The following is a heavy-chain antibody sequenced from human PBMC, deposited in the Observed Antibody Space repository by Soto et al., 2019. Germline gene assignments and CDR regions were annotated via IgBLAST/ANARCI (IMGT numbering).Heavy chain of an antibody. J-gene: IGHJ6*02. CDR2: INPSGGST. D-gene: IGHD2-15*01. CDR1: GYTFTSYY. V-gene: IGHV1-46*01. CDR3: ARKGTLLRGMDV. Sequence: QVQLVQSGAEVKKPGASVKVSCKASGYTFTSYYMHWVRQAPGQGLEWMGIINPSGGSTSYAQKFQGRVTMTRDTSTSTVDMELSSLRSEDAAVYSCARKGTLLRGMDVWGQGTTVTVSS.